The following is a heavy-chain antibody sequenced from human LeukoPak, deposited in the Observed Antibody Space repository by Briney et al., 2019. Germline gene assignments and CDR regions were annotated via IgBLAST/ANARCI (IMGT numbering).Heavy chain of an antibody. CDR1: GITFSDYY. CDR3: AFGGHDAFDI. V-gene: IGHV3-11*04. CDR2: ISSSSSTI. J-gene: IGHJ3*02. D-gene: IGHD3-16*01. Sequence: GGSLRLSCTVSGITFSDYYMNWVRQAPGKGLEWVSYISSSSSTIYYADSVKGRFTISRDNAKNSLYLQMNSLRAEDTAVYYCAFGGHDAFDIWGQGTMVTVSS.